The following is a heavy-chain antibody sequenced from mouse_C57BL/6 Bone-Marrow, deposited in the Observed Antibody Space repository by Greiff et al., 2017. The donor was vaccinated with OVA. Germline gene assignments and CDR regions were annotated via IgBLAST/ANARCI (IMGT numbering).Heavy chain of an antibody. Sequence: QVQLQQSGAELARPGASVKLSCKASGYTFTSYGISWVKQRTGQGLEWIGEIYPRRGNTYYNEKFKGKATLTADKSSSTAYMELRSLTSEDSAVYFCARSYVRYAMDYWGQGTSVTVSS. J-gene: IGHJ4*01. CDR3: ARSYVRYAMDY. CDR2: IYPRRGNT. CDR1: GYTFTSYG. V-gene: IGHV1-81*01.